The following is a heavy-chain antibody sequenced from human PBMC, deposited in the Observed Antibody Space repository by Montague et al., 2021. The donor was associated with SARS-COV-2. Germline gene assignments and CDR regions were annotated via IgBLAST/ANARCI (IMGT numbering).Heavy chain of an antibody. CDR2: IIPIYGAP. D-gene: IGHD1-26*01. CDR1: RGTVSSYS. V-gene: IGHV1-69*13. Sequence: SVKVSCKASRGTVSSYSISWVRQARGQGLEWMGGIIPIYGAPKYEQKFXGRITITADESQSTVFMELSSLKSEDTAVYYCARAVKPWELLRVAFQHWGREPWSPSPQ. J-gene: IGHJ1*01. CDR3: ARAVKPWELLRVAFQH.